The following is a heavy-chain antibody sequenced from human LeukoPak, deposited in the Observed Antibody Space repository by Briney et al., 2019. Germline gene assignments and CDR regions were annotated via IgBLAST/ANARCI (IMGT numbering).Heavy chain of an antibody. CDR2: IYPGYSDT. J-gene: IGHJ4*02. Sequence: GESLKISCTGSGYSFTTYWIGWVRQMPGKGLEWMGIIYPGYSDTRYSPSFQGQVTISADKSISTAYLPWSSLKASDTAMYYCAGRDGYNEAKIWGQGTLVTVSS. CDR1: GYSFTTYW. V-gene: IGHV5-51*01. CDR3: AGRDGYNEAKI. D-gene: IGHD5-24*01.